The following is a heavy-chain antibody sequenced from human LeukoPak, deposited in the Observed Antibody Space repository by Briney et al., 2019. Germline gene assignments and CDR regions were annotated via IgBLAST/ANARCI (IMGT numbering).Heavy chain of an antibody. CDR3: ARTKVPYYMDV. CDR2: IYYSGST. D-gene: IGHD4-11*01. CDR1: GGSISSSSYY. V-gene: IGHV4-39*01. J-gene: IGHJ6*03. Sequence: SETLSLTCTVSGGSISSSSYYWGWIRQPPGKGLEWIGSIYYSGSTYYNPSLKSRVTISVDTSKNQFSLKLSSVTAADTAVYYCARTKVPYYMDVWGKGTTVTVSS.